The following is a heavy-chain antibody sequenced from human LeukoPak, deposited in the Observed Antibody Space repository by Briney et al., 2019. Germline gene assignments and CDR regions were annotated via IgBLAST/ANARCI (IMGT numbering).Heavy chain of an antibody. CDR3: ARDKDAFDI. CDR2: IYYSGST. CDR1: GGFVSSVSCD. J-gene: IGHJ3*02. V-gene: IGHV4-61*01. Sequence: SQTRSLACTVDGGFVSSVSCDWSRIGQPPGNGLEWIGYIYYSGSTNYNPSLKSRVTISVDTAKNHFSLKLGSVTAADAAVYYCARDKDAFDIWGQGRVVTVSS.